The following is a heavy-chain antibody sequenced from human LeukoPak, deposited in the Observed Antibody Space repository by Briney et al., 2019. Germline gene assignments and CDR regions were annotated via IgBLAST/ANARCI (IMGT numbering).Heavy chain of an antibody. CDR2: ISCSGGST. CDR1: GFTFSSYA. Sequence: GGSLRLSCAASGFTFSSYARSWVRQAPGKVLEWVSPISCSGGSTYYADAVNGRFTSSRDNSKNTLYLKMNSPRAEEPAVYYCAKDQLHYDGRRNEFDYWGQGTLVTVSS. D-gene: IGHD3-22*01. J-gene: IGHJ4*02. CDR3: AKDQLHYDGRRNEFDY. V-gene: IGHV3-23*01.